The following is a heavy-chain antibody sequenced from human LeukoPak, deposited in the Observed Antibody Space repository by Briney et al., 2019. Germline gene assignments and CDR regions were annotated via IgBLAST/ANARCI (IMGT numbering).Heavy chain of an antibody. Sequence: GGSLRLSCAASGFIFTDYGMHWVRQAPGKGLEWVAVISYDGSNKYYADSVKGRFTISRDNSKNTLYLQMNSLRAEDTAVYYCARDSYYYDSSGYYLSGMDVWGQGTTVTVSS. D-gene: IGHD3-22*01. CDR3: ARDSYYYDSSGYYLSGMDV. V-gene: IGHV3-30*03. J-gene: IGHJ6*02. CDR2: ISYDGSNK. CDR1: GFIFTDYG.